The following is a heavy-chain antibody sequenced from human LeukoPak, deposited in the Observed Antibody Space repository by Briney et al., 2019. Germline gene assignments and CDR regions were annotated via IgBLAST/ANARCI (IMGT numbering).Heavy chain of an antibody. D-gene: IGHD3-22*01. J-gene: IGHJ5*02. Sequence: SETLSLTCTVSGGSISSSSYYWGWIRQPPGKGLEWIGSIYYSGSTYYNPSLKSRVTISVDTSKNQFSLKLSSVTAADTAVYYCAKSRWTYYDCGESWGQGTLVTVSS. CDR1: GGSISSSSYY. V-gene: IGHV4-39*07. CDR2: IYYSGST. CDR3: AKSRWTYYDCGES.